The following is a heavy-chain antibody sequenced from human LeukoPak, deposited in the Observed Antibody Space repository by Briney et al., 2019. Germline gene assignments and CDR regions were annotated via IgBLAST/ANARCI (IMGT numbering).Heavy chain of an antibody. V-gene: IGHV4-34*01. Sequence: SETLSLTCAVYGGSFSGYYWSWIRQPPGKGLEWMEEINHSGSTNYNPSLKSRVTISVDTSENQFSLKLSSVTAADTAIYYCARGLAYYDFWSGYSGWFDPWGQGILVAVSS. CDR1: GGSFSGYY. CDR3: ARGLAYYDFWSGYSGWFDP. D-gene: IGHD3-3*01. J-gene: IGHJ5*02. CDR2: INHSGST.